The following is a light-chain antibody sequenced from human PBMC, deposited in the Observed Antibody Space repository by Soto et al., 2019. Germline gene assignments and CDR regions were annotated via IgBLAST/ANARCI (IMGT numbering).Light chain of an antibody. J-gene: IGKJ1*01. Sequence: EIVCTQSPITVSLSPGERATLVCMASQSVSGYLAWYQQKPGKAPRLLIYDASNRATGIPARFSGSGSGTDFTLTISSLEPEDFAVYYCHQRQSWPRTFGQGTKVDIK. V-gene: IGKV3-11*01. CDR3: HQRQSWPRT. CDR1: QSVSGY. CDR2: DAS.